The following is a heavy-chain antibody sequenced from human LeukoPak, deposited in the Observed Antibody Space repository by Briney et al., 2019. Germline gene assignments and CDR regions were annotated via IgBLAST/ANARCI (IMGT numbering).Heavy chain of an antibody. V-gene: IGHV3-53*01. CDR3: AGVLRGAFDI. J-gene: IGHJ3*02. Sequence: GGSLRLSCTASGITVSSNDMCWVRQAPGKGLEWISLIYSGGRTDYADSVKGRFTISRDNSKNMVYLQMNSLRGDDTAVYYCAGVLRGAFDIWGQGKMVAVSS. CDR1: GITVSSND. CDR2: IYSGGRT.